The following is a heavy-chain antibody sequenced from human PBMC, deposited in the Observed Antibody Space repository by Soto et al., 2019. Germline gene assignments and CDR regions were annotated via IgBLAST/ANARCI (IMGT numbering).Heavy chain of an antibody. Sequence: QVQLVESGGGMVQNGRSLRLSCTVSGFTFSTYDMHWVRQAPGKGLEWVAVVSYDAGYKNYADSVKGRFTISRDNSKNTLYLQMNGLRPEDTAVYYCAKVSISKSSAVTFDSWGQGTLVTVSS. D-gene: IGHD2-15*01. CDR2: VSYDAGYK. V-gene: IGHV3-30*18. CDR1: GFTFSTYD. J-gene: IGHJ4*02. CDR3: AKVSISKSSAVTFDS.